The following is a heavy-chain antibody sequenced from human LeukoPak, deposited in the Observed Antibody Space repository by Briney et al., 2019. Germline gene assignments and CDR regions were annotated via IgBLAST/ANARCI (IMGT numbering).Heavy chain of an antibody. CDR2: ISTRSSFI. Sequence: PGGSMRLACTASGFTFSNYTMNWDRQAPGKGLEWVSSISTRSSFIYYADSVKGRFTISRDNAKNSVYLQLNSLRVEDTAVYYCVRDSNPEGFDIWGQGTMVTVSS. CDR1: GFTFSNYT. J-gene: IGHJ3*02. CDR3: VRDSNPEGFDI. V-gene: IGHV3-21*01.